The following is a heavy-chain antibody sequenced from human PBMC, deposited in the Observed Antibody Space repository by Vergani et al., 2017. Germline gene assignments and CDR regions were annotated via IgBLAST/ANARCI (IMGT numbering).Heavy chain of an antibody. V-gene: IGHV1-2*02. CDR3: WSESSGQPL. CDR1: GYTFTGYY. D-gene: IGHD3-22*01. CDR2: INHNSGGK. J-gene: IGHJ4*02. Sequence: QVQLVQSGAGVEKPGASVKVSCKASGYTFTGYYMHWVRQAPGQGLEWMGWINHNSGGKNYAQMFQGRVTMTRDTSISTAYMELSRLRSDDTGVYYCWSESSGQPLWGQGTLVTVSS.